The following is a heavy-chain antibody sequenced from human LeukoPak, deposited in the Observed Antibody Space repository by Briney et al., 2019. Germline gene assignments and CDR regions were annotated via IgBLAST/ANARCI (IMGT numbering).Heavy chain of an antibody. J-gene: IGHJ5*02. CDR1: GGSISSGGYS. CDR3: AREVVMITFWGVIRKLFDP. CDR2: IYHSGST. D-gene: IGHD3-16*02. Sequence: SQTLSLTCAVSGGSISSGGYSWSWIRQPPGKGLEWIGYIYHSGSTYYNPSLKSRVTISVDRSKNKFSLKLSSVTAADTAVYYCAREVVMITFWGVIRKLFDPWGQGTLVTVSS. V-gene: IGHV4-30-2*01.